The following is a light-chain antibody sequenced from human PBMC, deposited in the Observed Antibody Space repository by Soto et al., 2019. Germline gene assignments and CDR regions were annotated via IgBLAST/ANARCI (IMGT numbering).Light chain of an antibody. CDR2: GAS. CDR3: QQYGSSPVS. J-gene: IGKJ2*03. Sequence: EIVLTQSPGTLSLSPGEGATLSCRASQSVSSSNLAWYQHKPGQAPRLVMYGASSRATGIPDRFSGSGSGTDFTLTIRRLEPEDFAIYYCQQYGSSPVSFGQGTKLEIK. V-gene: IGKV3-20*01. CDR1: QSVSSSN.